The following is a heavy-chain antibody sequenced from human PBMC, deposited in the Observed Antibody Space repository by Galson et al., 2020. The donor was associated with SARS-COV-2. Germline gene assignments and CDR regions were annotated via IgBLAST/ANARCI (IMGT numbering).Heavy chain of an antibody. CDR1: GFSFSTYE. D-gene: IGHD2-2*01. Sequence: GGSLRLSCAASGFSFSTYEMNWVRQAPGKGLEWVSYISGSGDNIYYAESVKGRFTISRDNAKDSLYLQMNSLIADDTAVYYCATVLADAAMDDWGQGTLVTVSS. CDR2: ISGSGDNI. CDR3: ATVLADAAMDD. V-gene: IGHV3-48*03. J-gene: IGHJ4*02.